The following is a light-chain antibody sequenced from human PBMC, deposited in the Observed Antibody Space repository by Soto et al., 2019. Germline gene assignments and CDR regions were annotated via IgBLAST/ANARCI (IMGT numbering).Light chain of an antibody. V-gene: IGKV3-15*01. CDR2: GSS. CDR1: QSVSSN. CDR3: QQYNNWPPLT. J-gene: IGKJ4*02. Sequence: EIVMTQSPATLSVSPGERATLSCRASQSVSSNLAWYQQKPAQAPRLLIYGSSTRATGIPARSSGSGSGTEFTLTISSLQSEDFAVYYCQQYNNWPPLTFGGGTKVEIK.